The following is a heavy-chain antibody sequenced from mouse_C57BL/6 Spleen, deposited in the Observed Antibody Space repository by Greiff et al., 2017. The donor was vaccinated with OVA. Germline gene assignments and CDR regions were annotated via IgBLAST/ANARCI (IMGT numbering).Heavy chain of an antibody. V-gene: IGHV3-6*01. J-gene: IGHJ3*01. CDR1: GYSITSGYY. CDR3: ARRDIYYDYDWFAY. D-gene: IGHD2-4*01. Sequence: EVKLQESGPGLVKPSQSLSLTCSVTGYSITSGYYWNWIRQFPGNKLEWMGYISYDGSNNYNPSLKNRISITRDTSKNQFFLKLNSVTTEDTATYYCARRDIYYDYDWFAYWGQGTLVTVSA. CDR2: ISYDGSN.